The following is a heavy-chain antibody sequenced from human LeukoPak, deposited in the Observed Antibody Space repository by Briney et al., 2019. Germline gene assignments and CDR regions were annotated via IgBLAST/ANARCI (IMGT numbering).Heavy chain of an antibody. D-gene: IGHD1-26*01. J-gene: IGHJ4*02. CDR3: ARVLGSYYPFDY. CDR2: INHSGST. CDR1: GGSFSGYY. Sequence: SETLSLTCAVYGGSFSGYYWSWIRQPPGKGLEWIGEINHSGSTNYNPSLKSRVTISVDTSKNQLSLKLSSVTAADTAVYYCARVLGSYYPFDYWGQGTLVTVSS. V-gene: IGHV4-34*01.